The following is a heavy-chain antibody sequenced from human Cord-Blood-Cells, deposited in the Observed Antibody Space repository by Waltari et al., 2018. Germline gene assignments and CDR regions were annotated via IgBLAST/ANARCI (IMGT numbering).Heavy chain of an antibody. D-gene: IGHD1-26*01. J-gene: IGHJ4*02. CDR2: ISGSGGST. CDR1: GFTFSSYA. Sequence: EVQLLESGGGLVQPGGSLRLSFAASGFTFSSYAMSWVRQDPGKGLEWVSAISGSGGSTYYADAVKGRFTIARDNSKNTLYLQMISLRAEDTAVYYCAKESIVGATFDYWGQGTLVTVSS. CDR3: AKESIVGATFDY. V-gene: IGHV3-23*01.